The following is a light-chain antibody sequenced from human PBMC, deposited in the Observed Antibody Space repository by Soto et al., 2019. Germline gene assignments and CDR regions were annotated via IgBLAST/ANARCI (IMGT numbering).Light chain of an antibody. CDR2: RNN. J-gene: IGLJ2*01. Sequence: QSVLTQPPSASGTPGQRVTISCSGSSSNIGSNYVYWYQQLPGTAPKLLIYRNNQRPSGVPDRFSGSKSGTSASLAISGLWSEDEADYYCAECDASLSGRGVFGGGTKVTVL. CDR1: SSNIGSNY. CDR3: AECDASLSGRGV. V-gene: IGLV1-47*03.